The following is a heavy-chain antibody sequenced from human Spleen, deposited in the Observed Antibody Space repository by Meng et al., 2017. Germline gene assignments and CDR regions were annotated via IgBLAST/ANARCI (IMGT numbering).Heavy chain of an antibody. CDR2: INHSGST. J-gene: IGHJ4*02. Sequence: VQSTRGGAGLLKPSETLSLTCVVSGGSFSDYYWSWIRQPPGKGLEWIGEINHSGSTNYNPSLESRATISVDTSQNNLSLKLSSVTAADSAVYYCARGPTTMAHDFDYWGQGTLVTVSS. D-gene: IGHD4-11*01. CDR3: ARGPTTMAHDFDY. V-gene: IGHV4-34*01. CDR1: GGSFSDYY.